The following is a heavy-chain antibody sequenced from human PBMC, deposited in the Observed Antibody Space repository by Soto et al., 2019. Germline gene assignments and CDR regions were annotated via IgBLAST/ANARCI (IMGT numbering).Heavy chain of an antibody. Sequence: GASVKVSCKASGYTFTSYGISWVRQAPGQGLEWMGWISAYNGNTNYAQKLQGRVTMTTDTSTSTAYVELRSLRSDDTAVYYCARVWSGSFVSMGDYWGQGTLVTVSS. V-gene: IGHV1-18*01. CDR2: ISAYNGNT. CDR3: ARVWSGSFVSMGDY. J-gene: IGHJ4*02. D-gene: IGHD1-26*01. CDR1: GYTFTSYG.